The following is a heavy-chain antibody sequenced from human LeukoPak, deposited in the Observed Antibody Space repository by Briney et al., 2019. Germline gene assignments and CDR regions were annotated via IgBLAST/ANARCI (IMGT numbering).Heavy chain of an antibody. V-gene: IGHV4-59*01. CDR1: GGSIISYY. D-gene: IGHD6-6*01. CDR3: ARGAKYRSLDPVYS. J-gene: IGHJ4*02. Sequence: SETLSLTCTVSGGSIISYYWSWIRQPPGKGLEWIGYIYYNGSTDYNPSLKSRVTISVDTSKNQFSLKLSSVTAADTAVYFCARGAKYRSLDPVYSWGQGTLVTVSS. CDR2: IYYNGST.